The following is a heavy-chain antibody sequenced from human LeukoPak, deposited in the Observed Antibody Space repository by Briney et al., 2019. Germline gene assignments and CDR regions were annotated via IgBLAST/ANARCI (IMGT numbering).Heavy chain of an antibody. J-gene: IGHJ4*02. V-gene: IGHV4-31*03. CDR2: IYYSGST. CDR1: GGSISSGGYY. Sequence: SETLSLTCTVSGGSISSGGYYWSWIRQHPGTGLEWIGYIYYSGSTYYNPSLKSRVTISVDTSKNQFSLKLSSVTAADTAVYYCARATLAYCGGDCYGGVDYWGQGTLVTVSS. CDR3: ARATLAYCGGDCYGGVDY. D-gene: IGHD2-21*02.